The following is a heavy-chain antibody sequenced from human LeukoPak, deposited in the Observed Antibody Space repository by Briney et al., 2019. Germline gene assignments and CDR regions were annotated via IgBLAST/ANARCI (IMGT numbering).Heavy chain of an antibody. CDR2: INWNGGST. CDR3: ARATHYHESSGYDY. J-gene: IGHJ4*02. CDR1: GFTFDDYG. D-gene: IGHD3-22*01. Sequence: SGGSLRLSCAASGFTFDDYGMSWVRQAPGKGLEWVSGINWNGGSTGYADSVKGRFTISRDNAKNSLYLQMNSLRAEDTALYYCARATHYHESSGYDYWGQGTLVTVSS. V-gene: IGHV3-20*04.